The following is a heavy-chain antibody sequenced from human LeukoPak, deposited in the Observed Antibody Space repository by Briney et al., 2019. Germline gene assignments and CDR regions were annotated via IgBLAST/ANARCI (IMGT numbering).Heavy chain of an antibody. CDR3: TRDGDLDGYNPAVGY. J-gene: IGHJ4*02. V-gene: IGHV3-49*03. D-gene: IGHD5-24*01. Sequence: GGSLRLSCTASGFTFGDYAMSWFRQAPGKGLEWVGFIRSKAYGGTTEYAASVKGRFTISRDDSKSIAYLQMNSLKTEDTAVYYCTRDGDLDGYNPAVGYWGQGTLVTVSS. CDR2: IRSKAYGGTT. CDR1: GFTFGDYA.